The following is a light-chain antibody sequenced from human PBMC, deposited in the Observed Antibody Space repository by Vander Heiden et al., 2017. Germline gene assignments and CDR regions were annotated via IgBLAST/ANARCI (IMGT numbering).Light chain of an antibody. V-gene: IGLV1-47*01. CDR1: TSNIGINH. CDR3: AAWDNSLSGVV. CDR2: ENK. J-gene: IGLJ2*01. Sequence: QPVLTQPPSASGTPGQRVTISCSGSTSNIGINHVYWYQRLPGTTPKLLILENKQRSSGVPERFSGAKSGTSASLAISGLRSEDDGDYYCAAWDNSLSGVVVGGGTKLTVL.